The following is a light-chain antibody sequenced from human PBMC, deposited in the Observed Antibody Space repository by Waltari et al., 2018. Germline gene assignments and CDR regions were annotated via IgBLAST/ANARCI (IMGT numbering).Light chain of an antibody. CDR3: QHYGRSAIT. CDR1: ESITTNF. CDR2: GAS. V-gene: IGKV3-20*01. J-gene: IGKJ5*01. Sequence: EIVLTQSPVTLSLSPGERATLSCRASESITTNFIAWYQQKPGQAPRLRIHGASIRATGISDFFSGSGSGTDFTLTISRLEPEDFAVYYCQHYGRSAITFGQGTRLDIK.